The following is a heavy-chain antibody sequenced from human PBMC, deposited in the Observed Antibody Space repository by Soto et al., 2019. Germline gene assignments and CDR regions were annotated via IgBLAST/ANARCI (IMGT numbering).Heavy chain of an antibody. CDR2: IFYTGST. V-gene: IGHV4-30-4*01. CDR1: GGTITSGEYV. D-gene: IGHD2-21*01. Sequence: PSETLSLTCRVSGGTITSGEYVWSCIRQPPGNGLEWIGSIFYTGSTYYSPSLKSRASMSMYTDKNLLSLRLRSLTAADTAVYFFARVMATSGHHFYFDYW. CDR3: ARVMATSGHHFYFDY. J-gene: IGHJ4*01.